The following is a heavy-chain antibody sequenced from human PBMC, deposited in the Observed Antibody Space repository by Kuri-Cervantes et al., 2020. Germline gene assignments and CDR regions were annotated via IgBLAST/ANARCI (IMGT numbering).Heavy chain of an antibody. D-gene: IGHD3-22*01. V-gene: IGHV3-11*01. CDR2: ISSGGSTI. Sequence: GGSLRLSCAASGFTFSDYYMSWIRQAPGKGLEWVSYISSGGSTIYYADSVKGRFTISRDNAKNSLYLQMNSLRAEDTAVYYCAKNKGLDSGYQFDYWGQGTLVTVSS. CDR1: GFTFSDYY. J-gene: IGHJ4*02. CDR3: AKNKGLDSGYQFDY.